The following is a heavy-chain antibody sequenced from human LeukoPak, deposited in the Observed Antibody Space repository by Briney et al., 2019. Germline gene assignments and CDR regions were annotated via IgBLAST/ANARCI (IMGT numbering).Heavy chain of an antibody. CDR1: GGSISSSSYY. V-gene: IGHV4-39*07. Sequence: PSETLSLTCTVSGGSISSSSYYWGWIRQPPGRGLEWIGSIYYSGSTYYNPSLKSRVTISVDTSKNQFSLKLSSVTAADTAVYYCARHRGEAGTSCYLCYMDVWGKGTTVTVSS. D-gene: IGHD2-2*01. CDR2: IYYSGST. CDR3: ARHRGEAGTSCYLCYMDV. J-gene: IGHJ6*03.